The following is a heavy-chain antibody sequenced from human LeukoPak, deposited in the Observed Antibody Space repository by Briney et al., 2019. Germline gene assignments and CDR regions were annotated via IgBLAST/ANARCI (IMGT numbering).Heavy chain of an antibody. V-gene: IGHV3-9*01. CDR2: VSWNSGAN. D-gene: IGHD6-13*01. Sequence: GESLSLSCAAPRFTLGDFSMHWVRQGPGKGLEWVGGVSWNSGANVYADSVKGGFIIFGANAKHFFFLQMTSLAPNEAAVYFCARASRDRSSWAIDSWGQGVLVTVSS. CDR1: RFTLGDFS. CDR3: ARASRDRSSWAIDS. J-gene: IGHJ4*02.